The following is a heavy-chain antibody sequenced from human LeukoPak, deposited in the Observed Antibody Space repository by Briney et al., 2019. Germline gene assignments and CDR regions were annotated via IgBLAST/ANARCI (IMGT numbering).Heavy chain of an antibody. Sequence: ASVKVSCKVSGYTLTELSMHWVRQAPGKGLEWMGGFDPEDGETIYAQKFQGRVTMTEDTSTDTAYMELSSLRSEDTAVYYCARVSAIVGATNYYYYGMDVWGQGTTVTVSS. CDR3: ARVSAIVGATNYYYYGMDV. D-gene: IGHD1-26*01. J-gene: IGHJ6*02. V-gene: IGHV1-24*01. CDR2: FDPEDGET. CDR1: GYTLTELS.